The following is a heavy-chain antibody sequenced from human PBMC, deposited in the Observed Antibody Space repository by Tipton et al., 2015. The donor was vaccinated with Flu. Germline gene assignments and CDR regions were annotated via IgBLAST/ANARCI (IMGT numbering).Heavy chain of an antibody. J-gene: IGHJ4*02. CDR2: IWYDGSNK. D-gene: IGHD2/OR15-2a*01. CDR3: ARGSMEDYFDY. CDR1: GFTFSSYG. Sequence: SLRLSCAASGFTFSSYGMHWVRQAPGKGLEWVAVIWYDGSNKYYADSVKGRFTISRDNSKNTLYLQMNSLRAEDTAVYYCARGSMEDYFDYWGQGTLVTVSS. V-gene: IGHV3-33*01.